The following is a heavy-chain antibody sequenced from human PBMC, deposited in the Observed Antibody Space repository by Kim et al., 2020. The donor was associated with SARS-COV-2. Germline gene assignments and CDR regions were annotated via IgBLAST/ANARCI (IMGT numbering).Heavy chain of an antibody. CDR2: INHIGST. D-gene: IGHD6-19*01. Sequence: SETLSLTCADYGGSFSGYYWSWFRQPPGKGLEWIGEINHIGSTNYNPSLKSRVTISVDTSKNQFSLKLSSVTAADTAVYYCASRAAGTWYFDYWGQGTLVTVSS. CDR1: GGSFSGYY. CDR3: ASRAAGTWYFDY. V-gene: IGHV4-34*01. J-gene: IGHJ4*02.